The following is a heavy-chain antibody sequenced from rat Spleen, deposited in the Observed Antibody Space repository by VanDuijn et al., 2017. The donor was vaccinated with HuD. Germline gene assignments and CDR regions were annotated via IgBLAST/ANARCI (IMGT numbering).Heavy chain of an antibody. Sequence: EVQLQESGPGLVKPSQSLSLTCSVTGYSITSSYGWNWIRKFPGNKLEWMGYINNVGGTNYNPSLKSRISITRDTSKNQFFLQGNSVTTEDTATYYCARLEATYWFAYWGQGTLVTVSS. D-gene: IGHD1-10*01. CDR3: ARLEATYWFAY. V-gene: IGHV3-3*01. J-gene: IGHJ3*01. CDR1: GYSITSSYG. CDR2: INNVGGT.